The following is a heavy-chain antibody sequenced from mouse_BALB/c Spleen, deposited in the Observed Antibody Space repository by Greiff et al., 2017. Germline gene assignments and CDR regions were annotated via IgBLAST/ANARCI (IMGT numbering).Heavy chain of an antibody. CDR2: ISYSGST. D-gene: IGHD1-1*01. J-gene: IGHJ2*01. CDR3: ARRGDYYGSFDY. Sequence: ESGPGLVKPSQSLSLTCTVTGYSITSDYAWNWIRQFPGNKLEWMGYISYSGSTSYNPSLKSRISITRDTSKNQFFLQLNSVTTEDTATYYCARRGDYYGSFDYWGQGTTLTVSS. V-gene: IGHV3-2*02. CDR1: GYSITSDYA.